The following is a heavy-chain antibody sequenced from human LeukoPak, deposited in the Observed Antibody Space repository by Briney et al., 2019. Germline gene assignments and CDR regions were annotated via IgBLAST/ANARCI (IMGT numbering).Heavy chain of an antibody. CDR2: IYYTGST. J-gene: IGHJ4*02. Sequence: SETLSLTCTVSGGSISSSYWSWIRQPPGQGLEWIGYIYYTGSTNYNPSLKSRVTISLDTSKNQFSLKLSSVTAADTAVYYCAGIAAAGVSHFDYWGQGSLVTVSS. CDR3: AGIAAAGVSHFDY. CDR1: GGSISSSY. D-gene: IGHD6-13*01. V-gene: IGHV4-59*01.